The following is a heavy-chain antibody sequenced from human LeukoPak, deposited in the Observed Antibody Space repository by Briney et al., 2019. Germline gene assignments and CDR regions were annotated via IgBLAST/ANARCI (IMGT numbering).Heavy chain of an antibody. V-gene: IGHV1-18*01. J-gene: IGHJ5*02. CDR3: ARYYDFWSGYNWFDP. Sequence: EASVEVSCKASGYTFTSYGISWVRQAPGQGLEWMGWISAYNGNTNYAQKLQGRVTMTTDTSTSTAYMELRSLRSDDTAVYYCARYYDFWSGYNWFDPWGQGTLVTVSS. D-gene: IGHD3-3*01. CDR2: ISAYNGNT. CDR1: GYTFTSYG.